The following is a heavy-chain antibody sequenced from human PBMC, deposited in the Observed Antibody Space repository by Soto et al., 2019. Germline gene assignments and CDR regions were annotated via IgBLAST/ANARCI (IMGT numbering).Heavy chain of an antibody. CDR2: ISYDGSNK. CDR3: ARPRGKFSGWYDFDY. Sequence: GGSLRLSCAASGFTFSSYAMHWVRQAPGKGLEWVAVISYDGSNKYYADSVKGRFTISRDNSKNTLYLQMNSLRAEDTAVYYCARPRGKFSGWYDFDYWGQGTLVTVSS. J-gene: IGHJ4*02. V-gene: IGHV3-30-3*01. D-gene: IGHD6-19*01. CDR1: GFTFSSYA.